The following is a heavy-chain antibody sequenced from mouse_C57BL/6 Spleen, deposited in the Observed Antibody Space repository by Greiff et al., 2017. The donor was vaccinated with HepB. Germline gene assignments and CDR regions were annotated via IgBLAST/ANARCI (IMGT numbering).Heavy chain of an antibody. J-gene: IGHJ4*01. D-gene: IGHD2-2*01. V-gene: IGHV5-17*01. CDR1: GFTFSDYG. Sequence: EVMLVESGGGLVKPGGSLKLSCAASGFTFSDYGMHWVRQAPEKGLEWVAYISSGSSTIYYADTVKGRFTISRDNAKNTLFLQMTSLRSEDTAMYYCASAMVTRYYAMDYWGQGTSVTVSS. CDR3: ASAMVTRYYAMDY. CDR2: ISSGSSTI.